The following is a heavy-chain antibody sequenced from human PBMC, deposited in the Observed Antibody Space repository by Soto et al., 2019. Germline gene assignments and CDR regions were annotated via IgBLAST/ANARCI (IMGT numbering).Heavy chain of an antibody. CDR1: GFTFSSYA. D-gene: IGHD7-27*01. J-gene: IGHJ6*02. V-gene: IGHV3-23*01. Sequence: EVQLLESGGGLVQPGGSLRLSCEASGFTFSSYAMRWVRQAPGKGLEWVSSISGSGGSTYYGASVKGRFTISRDNSKNTLYLRMNTLRAEDAAVYYCASALGAYYYFGMDGWGQGTTVTVSS. CDR3: ASALGAYYYFGMDG. CDR2: ISGSGGST.